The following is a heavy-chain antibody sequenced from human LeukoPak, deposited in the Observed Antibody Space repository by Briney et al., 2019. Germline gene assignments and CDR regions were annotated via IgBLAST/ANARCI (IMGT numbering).Heavy chain of an antibody. Sequence: GGSLRLSCVASGFTFSSYWVHWVRQAPGKGLVWLTRISSDGSSTSYADSVKGRFTISRDNAKNTLYLQMNSLRAEDTAVYYCARGWAYYYDSSGREEDAFDIWGQGTMVTVSS. CDR2: ISSDGSST. J-gene: IGHJ3*02. CDR1: GFTFSSYW. CDR3: ARGWAYYYDSSGREEDAFDI. D-gene: IGHD3-22*01. V-gene: IGHV3-74*01.